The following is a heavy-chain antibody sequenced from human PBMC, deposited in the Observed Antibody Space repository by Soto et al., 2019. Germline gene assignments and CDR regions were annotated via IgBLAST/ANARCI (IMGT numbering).Heavy chain of an antibody. CDR1: GGTFSSYT. CDR2: IIPILGIA. Sequence: SVKVSCKASGGTFSSYTISWVRQAPGQGLEWMGRIIPILGIANYAQKFQARVTITADESTSTAYMELSSLRSEDTAVYYCARDRGPSSGYYPYWFDPWGQGTLVTVSS. D-gene: IGHD3-22*01. J-gene: IGHJ5*02. V-gene: IGHV1-69*04. CDR3: ARDRGPSSGYYPYWFDP.